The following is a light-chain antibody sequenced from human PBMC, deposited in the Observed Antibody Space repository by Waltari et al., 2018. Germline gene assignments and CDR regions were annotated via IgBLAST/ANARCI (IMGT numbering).Light chain of an antibody. V-gene: IGKV4-1*01. CDR2: WAS. CDR3: QQYYSSPYT. CDR1: PTVLYNSNNRNY. J-gene: IGKJ2*01. Sequence: DFVMTQSPASLALSLGERATLHCKTSPTVLYNSNNRNYLTWYQQKPGQPPKLLFYWASTRESGVPDRFSASGSGTDFTLTISRLQPEDVAIYYCQQYYSSPYTFGQGTRLEIK.